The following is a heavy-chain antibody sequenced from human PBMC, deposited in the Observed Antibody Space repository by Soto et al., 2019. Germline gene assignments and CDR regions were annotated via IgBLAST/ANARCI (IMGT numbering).Heavy chain of an antibody. V-gene: IGHV3-23*01. Sequence: EVQLLESGGGLVQPGGSLRLSCAASGFTLSSYAMSWVRQAPGKGLEWVSAISGSGNRTFHADSVKGRFTISRDNSKNALYLQMNSLRVEDTAVYYCAKEVTSGSYCHYYYGLDVWGQGTTVTVSS. D-gene: IGHD1-26*01. CDR1: GFTLSSYA. CDR2: ISGSGNRT. CDR3: AKEVTSGSYCHYYYGLDV. J-gene: IGHJ6*02.